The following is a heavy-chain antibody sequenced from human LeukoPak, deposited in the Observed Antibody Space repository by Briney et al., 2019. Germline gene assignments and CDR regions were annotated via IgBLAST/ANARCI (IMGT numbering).Heavy chain of an antibody. Sequence: GSSVNVSCKASGYTFTGYFIHLARQAPGQGLEWMGWIEPKSGGTNYAQKFQGRVTMTRDTAISAAYMELSRLTTDDTAVYYCARDFGSNGQDAFDIWGQGTMVIVSS. J-gene: IGHJ3*02. V-gene: IGHV1-2*02. CDR1: GYTFTGYF. CDR2: IEPKSGGT. D-gene: IGHD3-10*01. CDR3: ARDFGSNGQDAFDI.